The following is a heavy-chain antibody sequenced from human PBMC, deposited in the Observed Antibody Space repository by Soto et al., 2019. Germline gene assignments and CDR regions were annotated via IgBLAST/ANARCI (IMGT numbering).Heavy chain of an antibody. V-gene: IGHV1-69*13. CDR3: ASSVGATDYFDY. Sequence: SVKVSCKASGGTFSSYAISWVRQAPGQGLEWMGGIIPIFGTANYAQKFQGRVTITADESTSTAYMELSSLRSEDTAVYYCASSVGATDYFDYWGQGTLVTVSS. CDR1: GGTFSSYA. D-gene: IGHD1-26*01. J-gene: IGHJ4*02. CDR2: IIPIFGTA.